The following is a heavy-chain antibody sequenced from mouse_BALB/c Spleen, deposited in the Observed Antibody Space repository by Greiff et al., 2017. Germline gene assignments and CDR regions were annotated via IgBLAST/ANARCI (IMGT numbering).Heavy chain of an antibody. CDR2: ISSGSSTI. CDR3: ARSLGWGFDYAMDY. D-gene: IGHD4-1*01. V-gene: IGHV5-17*02. Sequence: EVMLVESGGGLVQPGGSRKLSCAASGFTFSSFGMHWVRQAPEKGLEWVAYISSGSSTIYYADTVKGRFTISRDNPKNTLFLQMTSLRSEDTAMYYCARSLGWGFDYAMDYWGQGTSVTVSS. CDR1: GFTFSSFG. J-gene: IGHJ4*01.